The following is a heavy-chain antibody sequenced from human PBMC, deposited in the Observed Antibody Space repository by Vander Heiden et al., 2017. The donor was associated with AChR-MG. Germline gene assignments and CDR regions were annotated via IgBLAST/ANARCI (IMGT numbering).Heavy chain of an antibody. D-gene: IGHD3-10*01. CDR2: MNPNSGNT. CDR3: ARGRGTMVRGVIITPNWFDP. V-gene: IGHV1-8*01. CDR1: GYTFTSYH. Sequence: QVQLVQSGAEVKKPGASVKVSCKASGYTFTSYHINWVRQATGQGLEWMGWMNPNSGNTGYAQKFQGRVTMTRNTSISTAYMELSSLRSEDTAVYYCARGRGTMVRGVIITPNWFDPWGQGTLVTVSS. J-gene: IGHJ5*02.